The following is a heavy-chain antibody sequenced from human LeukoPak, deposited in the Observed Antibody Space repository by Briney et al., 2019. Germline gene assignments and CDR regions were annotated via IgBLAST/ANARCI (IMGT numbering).Heavy chain of an antibody. CDR1: GFTFSSYS. V-gene: IGHV3-21*01. CDR2: ISSSSSYI. Sequence: GGSLRLSCAASGFTFSSYSMNWVRQAPGKGLEWVSSISSSSSYIYYADSVKGRFTISRDNAKNSLYLQMNSLRAEDMAVYYCARGYYDILTGYYLFDYWGQGTLVTVSS. D-gene: IGHD3-9*01. J-gene: IGHJ4*02. CDR3: ARGYYDILTGYYLFDY.